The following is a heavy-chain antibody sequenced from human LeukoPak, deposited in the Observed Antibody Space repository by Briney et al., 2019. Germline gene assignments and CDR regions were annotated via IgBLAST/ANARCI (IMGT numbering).Heavy chain of an antibody. CDR3: ARDLRLRFLEWPPIGYYFDY. V-gene: IGHV4-39*07. D-gene: IGHD3-3*01. CDR1: GGSISSSSYY. Sequence: PSETLSLTCTVSGGSISSSSYYWGWIRQPPGKGLEWIGSIYYSGSTYYNPSLKSRVTISVDTSKNQFSLKLSSVTAADTAVYYCARDLRLRFLEWPPIGYYFDYWGQGTLVTVSS. CDR2: IYYSGST. J-gene: IGHJ4*02.